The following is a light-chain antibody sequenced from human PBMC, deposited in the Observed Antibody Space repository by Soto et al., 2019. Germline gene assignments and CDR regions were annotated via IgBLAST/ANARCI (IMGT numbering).Light chain of an antibody. CDR3: QQYGNAPPYT. V-gene: IGKV3-20*01. CDR1: QSVRSNY. CDR2: GPS. Sequence: DILLTQSTGTLSVSPGERVTLSCRASQSVRSNYVAWYQQKRGEAPRLLVYGPSTRATGIPDRFSGSGSGTDFTLTINRLEPEDFAVYYCQQYGNAPPYTFGQGTKLEI. J-gene: IGKJ2*01.